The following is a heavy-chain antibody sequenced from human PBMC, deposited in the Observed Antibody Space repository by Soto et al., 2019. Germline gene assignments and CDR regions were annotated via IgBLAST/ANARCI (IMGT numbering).Heavy chain of an antibody. D-gene: IGHD3-9*01. CDR2: IYHSGST. CDR1: DGSSSCYF. J-gene: IGHJ4*02. Sequence: PSVTRGVVDGSSSCYFLTRIRKPPGTGLEWIGYIYHSGSTYYNPSLKSRVTISVDRSKNQFSLKLSSVTAADTAVYYCARSPSILTGYGDFDYWGQGTLVTSPQ. CDR3: ARSPSILTGYGDFDY. V-gene: IGHV4-30-2*01.